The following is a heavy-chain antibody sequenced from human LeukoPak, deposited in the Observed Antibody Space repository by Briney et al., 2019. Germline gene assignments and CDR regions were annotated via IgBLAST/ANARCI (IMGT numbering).Heavy chain of an antibody. V-gene: IGHV4-59*01. J-gene: IGHJ1*01. CDR2: IYYSGST. Sequence: PSETLSLTCTVSGGSISSYYWSWIRQPPGKGLEWIGYIYYSGSTNYNPSLKSRVTISVDTSKNQFSLKLSSVTAADTAVYYCARGNHYYDNSAYLAWESFQHWGQGTLVTVSS. CDR1: GGSISSYY. D-gene: IGHD3-22*01. CDR3: ARGNHYYDNSAYLAWESFQH.